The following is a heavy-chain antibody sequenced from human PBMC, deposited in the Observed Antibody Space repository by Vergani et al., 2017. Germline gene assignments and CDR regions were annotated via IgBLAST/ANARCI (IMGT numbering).Heavy chain of an antibody. CDR3: AREGLYNWFDP. Sequence: EVQVVESGGGLVQPGGSLRLSCAASGFTFSSYAMSWVRQAPGEGLEWVSGISGSGGFTYYADSVKGRFTISRDNSKDTLYLQMNSLRAEDTAVYYCAREGLYNWFDPWGQGTLVTVSS. CDR2: ISGSGGFT. J-gene: IGHJ5*02. V-gene: IGHV3-23*04. CDR1: GFTFSSYA.